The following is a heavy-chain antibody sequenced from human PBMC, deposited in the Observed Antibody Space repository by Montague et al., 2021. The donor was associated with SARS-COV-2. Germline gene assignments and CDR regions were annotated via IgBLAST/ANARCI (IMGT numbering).Heavy chain of an antibody. CDR3: ARGVVAAPPVVDY. J-gene: IGHJ4*02. CDR2: IHYSGIT. Sequence: SETLSLTCTVSGDSISSGYFYWGWIRQPPGKGLEWVGTIHYSGITYYDPSPKSRVTMSMDTSKRQLSLKLNSVTAEDTAVYYCARGVVAAPPVVDYWGRGTLVTVSS. CDR1: GDSISSGYFY. D-gene: IGHD2-15*01. V-gene: IGHV4-39*07.